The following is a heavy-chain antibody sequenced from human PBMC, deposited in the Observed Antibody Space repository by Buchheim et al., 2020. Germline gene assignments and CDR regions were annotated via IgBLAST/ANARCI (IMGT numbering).Heavy chain of an antibody. D-gene: IGHD5-18*01. CDR2: ISDYDGNT. V-gene: IGHV1-18*01. Sequence: QGHLVQSGAEVKKPGASVKVSCKASGYTFTSHGISWVRQAPGQGLEWLGWISDYDGNTNYVQKVQDRVTMTTDTSTSTPYLELSSLRSDDTAVYYCARDSLSTWIHLRLDYWGQGT. CDR1: GYTFTSHG. CDR3: ARDSLSTWIHLRLDY. J-gene: IGHJ4*02.